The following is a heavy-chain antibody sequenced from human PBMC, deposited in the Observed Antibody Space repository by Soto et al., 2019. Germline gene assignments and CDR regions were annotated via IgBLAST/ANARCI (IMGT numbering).Heavy chain of an antibody. CDR3: VKFRYSGSPSADAFDI. CDR2: ISSNGGST. Sequence: GGSLRLSCSASGFTFSSYAMHWVRQAPGKGLEYVSAISSNGGSTYYADSVKGRFTISRDNSKNTLYLQMSSLRAEDTAVYYCVKFRYSGSPSADAFDIWGQGTMVTVSS. D-gene: IGHD1-26*01. CDR1: GFTFSSYA. J-gene: IGHJ3*02. V-gene: IGHV3-64D*08.